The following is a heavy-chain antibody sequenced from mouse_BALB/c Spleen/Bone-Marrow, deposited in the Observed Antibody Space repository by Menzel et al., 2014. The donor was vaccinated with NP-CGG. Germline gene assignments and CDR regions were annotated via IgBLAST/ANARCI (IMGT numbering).Heavy chain of an antibody. CDR3: ARDDYDY. D-gene: IGHD2-4*01. J-gene: IGHJ2*01. CDR1: GYTFTSYY. Sequence: VHLVESGPELAKPGASVRISCKASGYTFTSYYIHWVKQRPGQGLEWIGWIFPGNFYTKFNENFKGRATLTADKSSSTAYMHLSSLTSEDSAVYFCARDDYDYWGQGTTLTVSS. CDR2: IFPGNFYT. V-gene: IGHV1S56*01.